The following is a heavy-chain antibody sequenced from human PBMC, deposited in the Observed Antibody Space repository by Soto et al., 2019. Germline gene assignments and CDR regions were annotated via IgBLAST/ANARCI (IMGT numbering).Heavy chain of an antibody. D-gene: IGHD5-12*01. V-gene: IGHV1-2*02. J-gene: IGHJ5*02. CDR3: ARGGGRGYNELDP. Sequence: QVQLVQSGADVKKPGASVKVSCKASGYTFTAYYMHWVRQAPGQGLEWMGWINPNSGGTYHAQNFQGRVTMTRDTSTTTAYMELASLRSDDTAVYYCARGGGRGYNELDPWGHGTLVIVSS. CDR2: INPNSGGT. CDR1: GYTFTAYY.